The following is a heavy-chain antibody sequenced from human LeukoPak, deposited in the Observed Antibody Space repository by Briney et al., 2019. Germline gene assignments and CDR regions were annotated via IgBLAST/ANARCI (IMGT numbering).Heavy chain of an antibody. D-gene: IGHD3-9*01. CDR1: GGTFSSYA. CDR2: IIAYNGNT. Sequence: ASVKVSCKASGGTFSSYAISWVRQAPGQGLEWMGGIIAYNGNTNYAQKLQGRVTMTTDTSTSTAYMELRSLRSDDTAVYYCARLLRYFDWYFDYWGQGTLVTVSS. V-gene: IGHV1-18*01. J-gene: IGHJ4*02. CDR3: ARLLRYFDWYFDY.